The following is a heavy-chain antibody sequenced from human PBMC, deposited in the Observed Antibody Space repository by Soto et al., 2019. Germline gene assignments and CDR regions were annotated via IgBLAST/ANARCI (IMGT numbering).Heavy chain of an antibody. CDR1: GFSFSDYY. D-gene: IGHD2-21*02. Sequence: GGSLRLSCAASGFSFSDYYMTWIRQAPGKGLEWFSYITSGGTTIYYADSVKGRFTISRDNAKNSLYLQMNSLRVEDTAVYYCARFLLGGNSPFDPWGQGTLVTVS. J-gene: IGHJ5*02. V-gene: IGHV3-11*01. CDR2: ITSGGTTI. CDR3: ARFLLGGNSPFDP.